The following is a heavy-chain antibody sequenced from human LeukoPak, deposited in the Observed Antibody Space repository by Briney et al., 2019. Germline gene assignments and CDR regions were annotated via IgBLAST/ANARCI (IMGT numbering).Heavy chain of an antibody. CDR3: AKDRRLGIVVVVATFGMDV. Sequence: GGSLRLSCAASGFTFSSYAMSWVRHAPGKGLEWVSAISGSGGSTYYADSVKGRFTISRDNSKNTLYLQMNSLRAEDTAVYYCAKDRRLGIVVVVATFGMDVWGQGTTVTVSS. V-gene: IGHV3-23*01. CDR1: GFTFSSYA. D-gene: IGHD2-15*01. CDR2: ISGSGGST. J-gene: IGHJ6*02.